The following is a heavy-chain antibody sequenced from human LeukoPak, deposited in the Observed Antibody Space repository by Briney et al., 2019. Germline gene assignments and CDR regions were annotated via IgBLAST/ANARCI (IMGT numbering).Heavy chain of an antibody. CDR2: IYYSGST. D-gene: IGHD6-19*01. CDR3: ARRPLYSSGWTRGPFDY. CDR1: GGSISSSSYY. V-gene: IGHV4-39*01. J-gene: IGHJ4*02. Sequence: SGTLSLTCTVSGGSISSSSYYWGWIRQPPGKGLEWIGSIYYSGSTYYNPSLKSRVTISVDTSKNQFSLKLSSVTAADTAVYYCARRPLYSSGWTRGPFDYWGQGTLVTVSS.